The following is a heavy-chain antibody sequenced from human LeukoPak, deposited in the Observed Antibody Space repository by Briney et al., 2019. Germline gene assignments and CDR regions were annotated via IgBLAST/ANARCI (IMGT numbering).Heavy chain of an antibody. V-gene: IGHV3-30*18. Sequence: GGSLRPSCAASGFTFSSYGMHWVRQAPGKGLEWVAVISYDGSNKYYADSVKGRFTISRDNSKNTLYLQMNSLRAEDTAVYYCAKGSPSGYWGQGTLVAVSS. J-gene: IGHJ4*02. CDR2: ISYDGSNK. CDR1: GFTFSSYG. CDR3: AKGSPSGY.